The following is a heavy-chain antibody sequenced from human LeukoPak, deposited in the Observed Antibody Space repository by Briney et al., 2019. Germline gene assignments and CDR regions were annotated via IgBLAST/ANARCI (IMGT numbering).Heavy chain of an antibody. D-gene: IGHD3-9*01. J-gene: IGHJ4*02. Sequence: ASVKVSCKASGGTFSSYAISWVRQAPGQGLEWMGGIIPIFGTANYAQKFQGRVTITADESTSTAYMELSSLRAEDTAVYYCAKVGNFDWLSNPSLDYWGQGTLVTVSS. CDR3: AKVGNFDWLSNPSLDY. CDR1: GGTFSSYA. V-gene: IGHV1-69*13. CDR2: IIPIFGTA.